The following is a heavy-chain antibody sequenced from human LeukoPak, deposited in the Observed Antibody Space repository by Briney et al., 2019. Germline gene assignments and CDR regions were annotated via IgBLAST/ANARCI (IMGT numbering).Heavy chain of an antibody. V-gene: IGHV3-48*01. CDR2: ITGTGRTT. Sequence: GGSLRLSCLASGFTFNSPSMNWVRQVPGKGLEWVSHITGTGRTTQYSDSVKGRFSISRDNAKNSLFLQMDSLRVEDTGIYYCATDGDGHGGYALHYWGQGILVAVSS. D-gene: IGHD5-18*01. J-gene: IGHJ4*02. CDR1: GFTFNSPS. CDR3: ATDGDGHGGYALHY.